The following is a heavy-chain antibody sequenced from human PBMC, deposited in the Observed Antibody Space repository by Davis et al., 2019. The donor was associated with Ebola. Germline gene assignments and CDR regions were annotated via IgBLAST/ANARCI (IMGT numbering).Heavy chain of an antibody. V-gene: IGHV3-43*02. CDR1: GFTFDDYA. J-gene: IGHJ6*02. CDR2: ISGDGGST. D-gene: IGHD3-3*01. CDR3: ASSSGPYYYYGMDV. Sequence: GESLKISCAASGFTFDDYAMHWVRQAPGTGLEWVSLISGDGGSTYYADSVKGRFTISRDNSKNSLYLQMNSLRTEDTALYYCASSSGPYYYYGMDVWGQGTTVTVSS.